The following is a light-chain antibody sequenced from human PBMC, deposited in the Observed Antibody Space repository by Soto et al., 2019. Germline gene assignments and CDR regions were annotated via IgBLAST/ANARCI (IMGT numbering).Light chain of an antibody. CDR3: NSQTTSGIRV. Sequence: QSALTQPASVSGSPGQSITISCTGTSTDVGDSNHVSWYQHHPGKAPKLIIYEVSYRPSGVSNRFSGSKSAYTASLTISGLQAEDEADYYCNSQTTSGIRVFGTGIKVTVL. CDR1: STDVGDSNH. V-gene: IGLV2-14*01. CDR2: EVS. J-gene: IGLJ1*01.